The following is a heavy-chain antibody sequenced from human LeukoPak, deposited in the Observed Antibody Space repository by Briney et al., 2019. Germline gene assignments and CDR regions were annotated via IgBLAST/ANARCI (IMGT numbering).Heavy chain of an antibody. D-gene: IGHD2-2*01. CDR2: IYYRGSP. J-gene: IGHJ4*02. Sequence: PSQTLSLTCTVSGGSISSGDNFWSWIRQPPGKGLQWIGYIYYRGSPFYNPSLKSRVAISVDTSKNQFSLKMTSMTAADTAVYYCARVVRTSSNCYAPSHLDSWGQGNMVTVSS. CDR3: ARVVRTSSNCYAPSHLDS. V-gene: IGHV4-30-4*01. CDR1: GGSISSGDNF.